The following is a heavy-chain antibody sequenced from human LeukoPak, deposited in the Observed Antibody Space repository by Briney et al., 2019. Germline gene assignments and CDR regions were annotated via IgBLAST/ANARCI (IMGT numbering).Heavy chain of an antibody. D-gene: IGHD6-13*01. CDR1: GFTFSSYG. J-gene: IGHJ3*02. V-gene: IGHV3-33*01. CDR3: ARPSSRIAAAGTFPFDI. CDR2: IWYDGSNK. Sequence: GGSLRLSCAASGFTFSSYGVHWVRQAPGKGLEWVAVIWYDGSNKYYADSVKGRFTISRDNSKNTLYLQMNSLRAEDTAVYYCARPSSRIAAAGTFPFDIWGQGTMVTVSS.